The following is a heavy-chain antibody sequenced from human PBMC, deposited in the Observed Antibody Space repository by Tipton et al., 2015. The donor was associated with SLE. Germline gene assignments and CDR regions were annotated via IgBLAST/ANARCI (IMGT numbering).Heavy chain of an antibody. CDR1: GFTFLNHA. J-gene: IGHJ4*02. V-gene: IGHV3-23*01. D-gene: IGHD6-6*01. CDR3: ARERRLAARPQYYFDY. Sequence: GSLRLSCAASGFTFLNHAMTWVRQAPGKGLEWVSTLNGSGGSQYYADSVKGRFTISRDNAKNSLYLQMNSLRAEDTAVYYCARERRLAARPQYYFDYWGQGTLVTVSS. CDR2: LNGSGGSQ.